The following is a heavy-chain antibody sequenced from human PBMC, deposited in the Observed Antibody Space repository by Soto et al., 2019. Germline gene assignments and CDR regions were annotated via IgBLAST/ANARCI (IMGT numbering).Heavy chain of an antibody. CDR2: IIPIFGTA. V-gene: IGHV1-69*01. J-gene: IGHJ3*02. D-gene: IGHD2-15*01. CDR3: ARADCSGGSCYGLFAFDI. CDR1: GGTFSSYA. Sequence: QVQLVQSGAEVKKPGSSVKVSCKASGGTFSSYAISWVRQAPGQGLEWMGGIIPIFGTANYAQKFQGRVTITADDSTSTAYMELSSLRSEDTAVYYCARADCSGGSCYGLFAFDIWGQGTMVTVSS.